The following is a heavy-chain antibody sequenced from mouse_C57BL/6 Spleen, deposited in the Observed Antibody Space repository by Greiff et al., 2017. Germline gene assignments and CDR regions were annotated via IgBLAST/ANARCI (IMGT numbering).Heavy chain of an antibody. V-gene: IGHV1-39*01. CDR3: ESRTDAMDY. CDR1: GYSFTDYN. CDR2: INPNYGTT. J-gene: IGHJ4*01. Sequence: VQLKQSGPELVKPGASVKISCKASGYSFTDYNMKWVKQSNGKSLEWIGVINPNYGTTSYNQKFKGKATLTVDPSSSTAYMQLNSLTSEDSAVYYCESRTDAMDYWGQGTTVTVSS.